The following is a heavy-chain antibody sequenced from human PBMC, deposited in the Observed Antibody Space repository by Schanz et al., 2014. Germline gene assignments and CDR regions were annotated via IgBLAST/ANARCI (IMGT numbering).Heavy chain of an antibody. CDR3: ARDMLRRYGALEI. J-gene: IGHJ3*02. Sequence: EVQLVESGGGLVQPGGSLRLSCAASRFTFSNYAMSWVRQAPGKGLEWVSTISGRGIDTYYADSVKGRFTISRDNSKNTLYLQMNSLTAEDTAVYYCARDMLRRYGALEIWGRGTMVTVSS. CDR2: ISGRGIDT. CDR1: RFTFSNYA. V-gene: IGHV3-23*04. D-gene: IGHD2-8*01.